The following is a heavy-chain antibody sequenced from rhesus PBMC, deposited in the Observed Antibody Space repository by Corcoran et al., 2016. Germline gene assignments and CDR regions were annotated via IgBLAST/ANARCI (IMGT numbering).Heavy chain of an antibody. Sequence: EVQLVESGGGLVQPGGSLRLSCAASGFTFSSSAMHWVRQASGKGLEWVGSMRNKSNNYETGYAAEGKGRFTNSRDDSKNTADLQMNSLKTEDTAVYYCASRLYFDYWGQGVLVTVSS. D-gene: IGHD6-19*01. CDR3: ASRLYFDY. J-gene: IGHJ4*01. CDR2: MRNKSNNYET. V-gene: IGHV3-118*01. CDR1: GFTFSSSA.